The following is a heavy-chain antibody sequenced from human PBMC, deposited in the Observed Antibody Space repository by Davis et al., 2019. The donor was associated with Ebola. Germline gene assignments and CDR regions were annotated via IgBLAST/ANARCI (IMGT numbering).Heavy chain of an antibody. V-gene: IGHV3-23*01. J-gene: IGHJ4*02. Sequence: GGSLRLSCAASGFTFSSYAMSWVRQAPGKGLEWVSAISGSGGSAYYADSVKGRFTISRDNSKNMLYLQMNSLKTEDTAVYYCTTFPPTVTARDFWGQGTLVTVSS. CDR3: TTFPPTVTARDF. CDR2: ISGSGGSA. D-gene: IGHD4-17*01. CDR1: GFTFSSYA.